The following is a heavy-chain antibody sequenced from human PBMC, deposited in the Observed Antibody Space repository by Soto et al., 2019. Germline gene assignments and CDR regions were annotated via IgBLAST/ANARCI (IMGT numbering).Heavy chain of an antibody. V-gene: IGHV4-59*08. D-gene: IGHD2-2*01. CDR1: GGSISSYY. CDR3: ARLVVPADMISSPFDP. Sequence: PSETLSLTCTVSGGSISSYYWSWIRQPPGKGLEWIGYIYYSGSTNYNPSLKSRVTISVDTSKNQFSLKLSSVTAADTAVYYCARLVVPADMISSPFDPWGQGTLVTVS. CDR2: IYYSGST. J-gene: IGHJ5*02.